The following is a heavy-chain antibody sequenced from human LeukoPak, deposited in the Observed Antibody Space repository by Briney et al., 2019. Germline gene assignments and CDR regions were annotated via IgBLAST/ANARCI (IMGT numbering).Heavy chain of an antibody. CDR3: VKDIGTVGASPFDY. D-gene: IGHD1-26*01. CDR1: GFTFSSYA. J-gene: IGHJ4*02. Sequence: GGSLRLSCAASGFTFSSYAMSWVRQAPGKGLEWVSAISGSGGSTYYADSVKGRFTISRDNSKNTLSLQMNSLRAEDTAVYYCVKDIGTVGASPFDYWGQGTLVSVSS. CDR2: ISGSGGST. V-gene: IGHV3-23*01.